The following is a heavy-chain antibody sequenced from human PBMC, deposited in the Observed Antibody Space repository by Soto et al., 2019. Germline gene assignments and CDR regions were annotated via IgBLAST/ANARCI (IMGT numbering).Heavy chain of an antibody. V-gene: IGHV3-30*18. D-gene: IGHD3-3*01. J-gene: IGHJ4*02. CDR2: ISYDGSNK. CDR3: AKEGLKGGYYDFWSGYGGWYYFDY. CDR1: GFTFSSYG. Sequence: QVQLVESGGGVVQPGRSLRLSCAAPGFTFSSYGMHWVRQAPGKGLEWVAVISYDGSNKYYADSVKGRFTISRDNSKNTLYLQMNSLRAEDTAVYYCAKEGLKGGYYDFWSGYGGWYYFDYWGQGTLVTVSS.